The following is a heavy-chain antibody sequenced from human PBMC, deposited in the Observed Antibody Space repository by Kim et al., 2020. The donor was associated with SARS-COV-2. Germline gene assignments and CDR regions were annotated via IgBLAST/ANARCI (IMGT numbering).Heavy chain of an antibody. CDR1: GFTFSSYW. CDR3: ARLPRLYGMDV. CDR2: INSDGSST. V-gene: IGHV3-74*01. Sequence: GGSLRLSCAASGFTFSSYWMHWVRQAPGKGLVWVSRINSDGSSTSYADSVKGRFTISRDNAKNTLYLQMNSLRAEDTAVYYCARLPRLYGMDVWGQGTTVTVSS. J-gene: IGHJ6*02.